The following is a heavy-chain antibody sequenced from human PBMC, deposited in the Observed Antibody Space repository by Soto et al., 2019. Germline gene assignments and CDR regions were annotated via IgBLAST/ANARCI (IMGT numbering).Heavy chain of an antibody. V-gene: IGHV4-34*01. J-gene: IGHJ6*03. CDR1: GGSFSGYY. CDR2: INHSGNN. D-gene: IGHD3-10*01. CDR3: ASQTSFGELLSPLYYMDV. Sequence: SETLSLTCAVYGGSFSGYYWSWIRQPPGKGLEWIGEINHSGNNNYNPSLKSRVSISLDTSKNHISLKLSSVTAADTAVYYCASQTSFGELLSPLYYMDVWGKGTTVTVSS.